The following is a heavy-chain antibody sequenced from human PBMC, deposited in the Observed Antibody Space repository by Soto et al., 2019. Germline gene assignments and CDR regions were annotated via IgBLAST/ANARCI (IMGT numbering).Heavy chain of an antibody. Sequence: GGFLRLSCAASGFTFSSYAMSWVRQAPGKGLEWVSAISGSGGSTYYADSVKGRFTISRDNSKNTLYLQMNSLRAEDTAVYYCAKDSYLVAVAGSFDYWGQGTLVTVSS. CDR3: AKDSYLVAVAGSFDY. V-gene: IGHV3-23*01. CDR1: GFTFSSYA. J-gene: IGHJ4*02. CDR2: ISGSGGST. D-gene: IGHD6-19*01.